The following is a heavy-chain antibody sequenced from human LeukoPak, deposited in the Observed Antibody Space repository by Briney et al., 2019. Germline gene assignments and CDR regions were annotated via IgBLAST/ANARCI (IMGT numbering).Heavy chain of an antibody. CDR1: GGSFSGYY. Sequence: SETLSLNCAVYGGSFSGYYWRWIRQPPGKGLEWIGEINHSGSTNYNPSLKSRVTISVDTSKNQFSLKLSSVTAADTAVYYCARDRAIFGVAPGSWFDPWGQGTLVTVSS. D-gene: IGHD3-3*01. CDR2: INHSGST. V-gene: IGHV4-34*01. CDR3: ARDRAIFGVAPGSWFDP. J-gene: IGHJ5*02.